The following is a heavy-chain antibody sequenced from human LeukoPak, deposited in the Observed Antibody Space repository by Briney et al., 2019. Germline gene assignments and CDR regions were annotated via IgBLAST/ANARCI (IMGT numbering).Heavy chain of an antibody. Sequence: GGSLRLSCAASGFTFSSYSMNWVRQAPGKGLEWVSSISSSSSYIYYADSVKGRFTISRDNAKNSLYLQMNSLRAEDTAVYYCAREGYCSGGSWPRRYHYFDYWGQGTLVTVSS. CDR1: GFTFSSYS. CDR2: ISSSSSYI. J-gene: IGHJ4*02. CDR3: AREGYCSGGSWPRRYHYFDY. V-gene: IGHV3-21*01. D-gene: IGHD2-15*01.